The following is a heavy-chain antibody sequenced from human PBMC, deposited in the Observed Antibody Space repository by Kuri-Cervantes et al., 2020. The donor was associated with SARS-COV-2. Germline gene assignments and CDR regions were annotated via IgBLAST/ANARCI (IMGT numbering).Heavy chain of an antibody. Sequence: GGSLRLSCAASGFTFSSYGIHWVRQAPGKGLEWVAFIRYDGSNKYYADSVKGRFTISRDNSKNTLYLQMNSLRAEDTAVYYCARAKGTTYFLDYWGQGTLVTVSS. CDR1: GFTFSSYG. J-gene: IGHJ4*02. V-gene: IGHV3-30*02. D-gene: IGHD1-1*01. CDR3: ARAKGTTYFLDY. CDR2: IRYDGSNK.